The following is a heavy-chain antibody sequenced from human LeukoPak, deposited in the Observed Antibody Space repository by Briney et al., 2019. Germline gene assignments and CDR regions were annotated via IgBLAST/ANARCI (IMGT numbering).Heavy chain of an antibody. CDR1: GYTFTGYY. V-gene: IGHV1-2*02. J-gene: IGHJ3*02. CDR2: INPNSGGT. D-gene: IGHD6-13*01. Sequence: ASVKVSCKASGYTFTGYYMHWVRQAPGQGLEWMGWINPNSGGTNYAQKFQGRVTMTTDTSTSTAYMELKSLRSDDTAVYYCARTSYSSTWYYVLGAFDIWGQGTMVTVSS. CDR3: ARTSYSSTWYYVLGAFDI.